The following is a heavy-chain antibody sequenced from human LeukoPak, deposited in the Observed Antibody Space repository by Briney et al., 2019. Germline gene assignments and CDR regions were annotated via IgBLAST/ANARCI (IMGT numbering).Heavy chain of an antibody. Sequence: GGSLRLSCAASGFTFSTYWMHWVRQAPGKGLVWVSRINSDGSSTSYADSVMGRFTISRDNAKNTLYLQMNSLRAEDTAVYYCARDYGSGRRYFDYWGQGTLVTVSS. J-gene: IGHJ4*02. V-gene: IGHV3-74*01. CDR1: GFTFSTYW. D-gene: IGHD3-10*01. CDR2: INSDGSST. CDR3: ARDYGSGRRYFDY.